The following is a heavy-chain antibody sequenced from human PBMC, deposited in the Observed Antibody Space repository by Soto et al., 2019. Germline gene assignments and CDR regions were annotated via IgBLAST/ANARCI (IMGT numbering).Heavy chain of an antibody. CDR2: IYYSGST. V-gene: IGHV4-59*08. Sequence: SETLSLTCTVSGGSISSYYWSWIRQPPGKGLEWIGYIYYSGSTNYNPSLKSRVTISVDTSKNQFSLKLSSVTAADTAVYYCARHMVRGVSYYFDYWGQGTLVTVSS. CDR3: ARHMVRGVSYYFDY. D-gene: IGHD3-10*01. J-gene: IGHJ4*01. CDR1: GGSISSYY.